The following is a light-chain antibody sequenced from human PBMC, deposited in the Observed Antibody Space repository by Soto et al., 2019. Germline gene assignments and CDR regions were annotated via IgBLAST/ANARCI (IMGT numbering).Light chain of an antibody. CDR1: QNVYNN. Sequence: EIVMTQSPATLSASPGEGATLSCKAGQNVYNNLAWYQQRPGQPPRLLIYDASTRATGIEARFSGSGYGTEFTLTISSLQSEDFACYCCHQCRNWPRTFSGGTKVEIK. CDR3: HQCRNWPRT. J-gene: IGKJ4*01. V-gene: IGKV3-15*01. CDR2: DAS.